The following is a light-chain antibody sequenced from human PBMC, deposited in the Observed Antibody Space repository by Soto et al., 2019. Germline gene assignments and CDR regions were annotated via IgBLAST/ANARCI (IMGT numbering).Light chain of an antibody. CDR1: QSISNN. CDR2: AAS. J-gene: IGKJ1*01. CDR3: LQTYSTWT. Sequence: DIQMTQSPTSLSASVGDRVTVTCRASQSISNNLSWYQQKPGKAPRLLIYAASSLQSGVPSRFSGSGSGTDFTLTISSLQPEDFAPYFCLQTYSTWTFGQGTKVEIK. V-gene: IGKV1-39*01.